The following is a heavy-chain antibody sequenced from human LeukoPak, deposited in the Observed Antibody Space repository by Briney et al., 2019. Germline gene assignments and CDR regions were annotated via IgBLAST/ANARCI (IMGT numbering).Heavy chain of an antibody. CDR3: ARVLEMATITELFDY. J-gene: IGHJ4*02. D-gene: IGHD5-24*01. CDR2: IYYSGST. V-gene: IGHV4-31*03. Sequence: SQTLSLTCTVSGGSISSGGYYWSWIRQHPGKGLEWIGYIYYSGSTYYNPSLKSRVTISVDTSKNQFSLKLSSVTAADTAVYYCARVLEMATITELFDYWGQGTLVTVSS. CDR1: GGSISSGGYY.